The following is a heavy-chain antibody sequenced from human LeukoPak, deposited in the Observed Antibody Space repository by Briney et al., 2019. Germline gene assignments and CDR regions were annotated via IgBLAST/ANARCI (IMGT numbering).Heavy chain of an antibody. D-gene: IGHD1-26*01. CDR3: ARHYRVYYSGSPGVGFDP. Sequence: PSETLSLTCAVYGGSFSGYYWSWIRQPPGKVLEWIGEINHSGSTNYNPSLKSRVTISVDTSKNQFSLKLSSVTAADTAVYYCARHYRVYYSGSPGVGFDPWGQGTLVTVSS. V-gene: IGHV4-34*01. CDR1: GGSFSGYY. J-gene: IGHJ5*02. CDR2: INHSGST.